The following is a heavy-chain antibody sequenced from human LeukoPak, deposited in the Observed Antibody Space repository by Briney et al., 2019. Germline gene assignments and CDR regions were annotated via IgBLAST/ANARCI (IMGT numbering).Heavy chain of an antibody. CDR1: GFTFDDYA. D-gene: IGHD3-10*01. CDR2: ISWNSDGM. CDR3: TRDHTDYFGSGTYLYYFDY. V-gene: IGHV3-9*01. J-gene: IGHJ4*02. Sequence: TGGSLRLSCAASGFTFDDYAMHWVRQAPGKSLEWVSGISWNSDGMGYAESVKGRFTISRDNAKNSLYLQMNSLRVEDTAVYYCTRDHTDYFGSGTYLYYFDYWGQGALVTVSS.